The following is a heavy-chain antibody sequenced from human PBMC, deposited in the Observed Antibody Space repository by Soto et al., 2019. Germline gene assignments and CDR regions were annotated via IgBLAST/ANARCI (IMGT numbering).Heavy chain of an antibody. V-gene: IGHV3-48*01. D-gene: IGHD4-17*01. CDR2: ISSSSSTI. J-gene: IGHJ4*01. Sequence: GGSLRLSCAASGFTFSSYSMNWVRQAPGKGLEWISYISSSSSTIYYADSVKGRFTISRDNAKNSLYLQMNSLRAEDTAVYYCVRSRWLYAIDYWGHGSLVTVSS. CDR1: GFTFSSYS. CDR3: VRSRWLYAIDY.